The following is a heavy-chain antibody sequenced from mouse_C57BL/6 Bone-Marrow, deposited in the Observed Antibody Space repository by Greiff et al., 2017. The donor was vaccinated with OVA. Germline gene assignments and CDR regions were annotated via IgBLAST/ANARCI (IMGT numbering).Heavy chain of an antibody. J-gene: IGHJ4*01. CDR2: INPSSGYT. CDR1: GYTFTSYW. V-gene: IGHV1-7*01. Sequence: QVQLQQSGAELAKPGASVKLSCKASGYTFTSYWMHWVKQRPGQGLEWIGYINPSSGYTKYNQKFKDKATLTADKSCSTAYMQLSSLTYEDSAVYYCARDYGSSYAMDYWGQGTSVTVSS. D-gene: IGHD1-1*01. CDR3: ARDYGSSYAMDY.